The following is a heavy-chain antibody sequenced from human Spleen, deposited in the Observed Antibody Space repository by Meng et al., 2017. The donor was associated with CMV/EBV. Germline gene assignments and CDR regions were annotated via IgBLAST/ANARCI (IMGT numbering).Heavy chain of an antibody. V-gene: IGHV1-46*01. CDR2: INPRDGST. J-gene: IGHJ3*02. CDR1: GYTFTSYY. Sequence: ASVKVSCKASGYTFTSYYMHWVRQAPGQGLEWMGIINPRDGSTSYAQKFQGRVIMTRDTSTSTVYMELSSLRSEDTAVYYCARDREVEGQLDAFDIWGQGTTVTVSS. D-gene: IGHD6-6*01. CDR3: ARDREVEGQLDAFDI.